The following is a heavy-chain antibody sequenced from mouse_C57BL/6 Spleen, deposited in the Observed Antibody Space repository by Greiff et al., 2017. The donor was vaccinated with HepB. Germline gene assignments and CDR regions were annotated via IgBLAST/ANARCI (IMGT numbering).Heavy chain of an antibody. J-gene: IGHJ2*01. CDR1: GFTFSSYG. CDR3: ARHDPYFDY. Sequence: DVKLVESGGDLVKPGGSLKLSCAASGFTFSSYGMSWVRQTPDKRLEWVATISSGGSYTYYPDSVKGRFTISRDNAKNTLYLQMSSLKSEDTAMYYCARHDPYFDYWGQGTTLTVSS. CDR2: ISSGGSYT. V-gene: IGHV5-6*02.